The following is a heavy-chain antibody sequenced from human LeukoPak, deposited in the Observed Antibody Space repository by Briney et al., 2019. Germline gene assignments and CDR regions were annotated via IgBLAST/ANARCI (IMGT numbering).Heavy chain of an antibody. CDR1: GGSFSGYY. V-gene: IGHV4-34*01. CDR3: ARGSRAHYGSGSYYKGGCFQH. D-gene: IGHD3-10*01. CDR2: INHSGST. Sequence: PSETLSLTCAVYGGSFSGYYWSWIRQPPGKGLEWIGEINHSGSTNYNPSLKSRVTISVDTSKNQFSLKLSSVTAADTAVYYRARGSRAHYGSGSYYKGGCFQHWGQGTLVTVSS. J-gene: IGHJ1*01.